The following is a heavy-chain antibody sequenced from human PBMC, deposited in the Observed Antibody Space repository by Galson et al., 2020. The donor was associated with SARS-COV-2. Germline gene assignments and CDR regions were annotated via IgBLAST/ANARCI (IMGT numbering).Heavy chain of an antibody. CDR1: GGSISSYS. CDR2: IYYSGST. V-gene: IGHV4-59*01. J-gene: IGHJ4*02. D-gene: IGHD3-9*01. CDR3: AREGYDILTGYSFFDY. Sequence: SPTPSLTCIVSGGSISSYSWSWLRQHPGKGLEWIGYIYYSGSTNYNPSLKSRVTISVDTSKNQFSLKLSSVTAADTAVYYCAREGYDILTGYSFFDYWGQGTLVTVSS.